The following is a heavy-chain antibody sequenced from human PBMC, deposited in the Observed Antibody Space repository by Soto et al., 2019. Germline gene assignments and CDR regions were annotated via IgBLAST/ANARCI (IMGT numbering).Heavy chain of an antibody. CDR3: ARDYGPTAVCPWGGFDH. CDR2: ISDSGRVV. CDR1: RFTFSDYS. Sequence: PVGSLRLSCEVSRFTFSDYSMNWVRQAPGKGLEWVSLISDSGRVVSYAESVKGRFTISRDNAKNSVYLQMNSLRAEDTAVYYCARDYGPTAVCPWGGFDHWGQGALVTVSS. J-gene: IGHJ5*02. V-gene: IGHV3-21*04. D-gene: IGHD3-16*01.